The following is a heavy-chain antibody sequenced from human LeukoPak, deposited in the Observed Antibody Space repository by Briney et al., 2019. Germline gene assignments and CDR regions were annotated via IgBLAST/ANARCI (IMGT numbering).Heavy chain of an antibody. CDR2: INSDGSST. J-gene: IGHJ5*02. Sequence: GGSLRLSCAASGFTFSSYWMHWVRQAPGKGLVWVSRINSDGSSTSYADSVKGRFTISRDNSKNTLYLQMNSLRAEDTAVYYCAKDWAPIWHYDSRENWFDPWGQGTLVTVSS. D-gene: IGHD3-22*01. V-gene: IGHV3-74*01. CDR3: AKDWAPIWHYDSRENWFDP. CDR1: GFTFSSYW.